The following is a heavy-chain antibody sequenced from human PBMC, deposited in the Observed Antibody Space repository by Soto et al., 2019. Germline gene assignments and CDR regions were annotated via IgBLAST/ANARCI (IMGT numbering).Heavy chain of an antibody. Sequence: GSLRLSCAASGFTFSSYSMNWVRQAPGKGLEWVSYISSSSSTIYYADSVKGRFTISRGNAKNSLYLQMNSLRDEDTAVYYCARDRTGTGTDYYYYYGMDVWGQGTTVTVSS. CDR2: ISSSSSTI. J-gene: IGHJ6*02. CDR1: GFTFSSYS. CDR3: ARDRTGTGTDYYYYYGMDV. V-gene: IGHV3-48*02. D-gene: IGHD1-1*01.